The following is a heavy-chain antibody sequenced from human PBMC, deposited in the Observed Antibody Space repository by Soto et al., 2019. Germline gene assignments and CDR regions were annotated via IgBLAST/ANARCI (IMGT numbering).Heavy chain of an antibody. CDR1: GGSFSDFH. J-gene: IGHJ6*03. CDR3: ARTHYSMDV. Sequence: QVQLQQWGAGLLKPSETLSLTCAVYGGSFSDFHWRWIRQPPGKGLEWIGEIHHRGNTNYNPSLRSRVTMSVDPSQNQFSLKMTSVTAADTAVYYCARTHYSMDVWDKGTTVTVSS. CDR2: IHHRGNT. V-gene: IGHV4-34*01.